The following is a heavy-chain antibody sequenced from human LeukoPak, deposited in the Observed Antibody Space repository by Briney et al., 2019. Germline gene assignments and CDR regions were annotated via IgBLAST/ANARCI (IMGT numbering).Heavy chain of an antibody. CDR1: GGSFSGYY. CDR3: ARDFGYGYYYYYMDV. CDR2: INHSGST. D-gene: IGHD3-22*01. V-gene: IGHV4-34*01. J-gene: IGHJ6*03. Sequence: SETLSLTCAVYGGSFSGYYWSWIRQPPGKGLEWIGEINHSGSTNYNPSLKSRVTISVDTSKNQFSLKLSSVTAADTAVYYCARDFGYGYYYYYMDVWGKGTTVTVSS.